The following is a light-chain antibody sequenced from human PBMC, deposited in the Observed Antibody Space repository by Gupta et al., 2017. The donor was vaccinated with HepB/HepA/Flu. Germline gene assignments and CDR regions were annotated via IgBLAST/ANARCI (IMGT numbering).Light chain of an antibody. Sequence: QALVTQEPSLPVSPGGTVTLTCGSSTGAVISGHYPHWFQQKPGQAPRTLIYDTNLKHSWTPARFSGSLLGGKASLTLSGAQPEDEAYYYCMLSYIIGRPVFGGGTKLTVL. V-gene: IGLV7-46*01. CDR2: DTN. CDR3: MLSYIIGRPV. CDR1: TGAVISGHY. J-gene: IGLJ3*02.